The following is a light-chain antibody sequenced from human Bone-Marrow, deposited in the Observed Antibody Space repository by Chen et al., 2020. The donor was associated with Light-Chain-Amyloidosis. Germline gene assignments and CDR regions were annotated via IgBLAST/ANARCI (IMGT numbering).Light chain of an antibody. V-gene: IGLV3-21*02. CDR3: QVWDRSSDRPV. Sequence: SYVLTQPSSVSGAPGQTATIACGGNNIGSTCVHWYQQTPGQAPLLVVYDDSDRPSGIPERLSGSNSGNTATLTISRVEAGDEADYYCQVWDRSSDRPVFGGGTKLTVL. CDR2: DDS. CDR1: NIGSTC. J-gene: IGLJ3*02.